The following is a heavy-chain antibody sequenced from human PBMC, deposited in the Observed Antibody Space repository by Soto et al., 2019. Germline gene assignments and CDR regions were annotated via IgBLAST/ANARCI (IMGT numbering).Heavy chain of an antibody. CDR3: ARGDIVVVPAAQIIYYYYYYYMDV. D-gene: IGHD2-2*01. V-gene: IGHV3-48*01. CDR2: ISSSSSTI. CDR1: GFTFSSYS. Sequence: GGSLRLSCAASGFTFSSYSMNWVRQAPGKGLEWVSYISSSSSTIYYADSVKGRFTISRDNVKNSLYLQMNSLRAEDTAVYYCARGDIVVVPAAQIIYYYYYYYMDVWGKGTTVTVSS. J-gene: IGHJ6*03.